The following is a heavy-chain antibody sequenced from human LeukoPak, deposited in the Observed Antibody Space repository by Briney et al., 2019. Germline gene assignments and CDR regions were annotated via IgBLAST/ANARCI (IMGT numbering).Heavy chain of an antibody. CDR2: INPNSGGT. J-gene: IGHJ4*02. D-gene: IGHD5-18*01. CDR1: GYTFTGYY. V-gene: IGHV1-2*02. Sequence: ASVKVSCKASGYTFTGYYMHWVRLAPGQGLEWMGWINPNSGGTNYAQKFQGRVTMTRDTSISTAYMELSRLRSDDTAVYYCARALRGYSYGFASVGYWGQGTLVTVSS. CDR3: ARALRGYSYGFASVGY.